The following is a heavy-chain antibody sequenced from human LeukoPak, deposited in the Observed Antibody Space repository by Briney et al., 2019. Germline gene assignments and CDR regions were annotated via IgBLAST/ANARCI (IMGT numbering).Heavy chain of an antibody. CDR2: TDHDGKNT. J-gene: IGHJ3*02. CDR3: AAESSAWSAFDI. V-gene: IGHV3-74*01. Sequence: GGSLRLSCAASGLTFSSLWMFWVRQAPGKGRVWVSQTDHDGKNTGYADSVKGRFTISRDNAKNTLYLQMNSLRAEDTAVYYCAAESSAWSAFDIWGQGTMVTVSA. D-gene: IGHD6-19*01. CDR1: GLTFSSLW.